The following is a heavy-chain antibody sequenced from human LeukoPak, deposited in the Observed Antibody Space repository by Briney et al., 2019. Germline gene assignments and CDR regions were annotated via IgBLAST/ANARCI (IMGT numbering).Heavy chain of an antibody. J-gene: IGHJ4*02. V-gene: IGHV3-33*06. Sequence: GGSLRLSCAASGFTFSSYGMHWVRQAPGKGLEWVAVIWYDGSNKYYADSVKGRFTISRDNSKNTLYLQMNSLRAEDTAVYYCAKETTVTTGLDYWGQGTLVTVSS. D-gene: IGHD4-17*01. CDR3: AKETTVTTGLDY. CDR1: GFTFSSYG. CDR2: IWYDGSNK.